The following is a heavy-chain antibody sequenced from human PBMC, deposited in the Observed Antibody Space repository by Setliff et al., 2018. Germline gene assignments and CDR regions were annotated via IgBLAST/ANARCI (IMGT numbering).Heavy chain of an antibody. CDR3: ARGALVLQFLEWLPRFYYMDV. Sequence: ASVKVSCKASGYTFTGHYIHWVRQAPGQGLEWMGWMNPNSGRTGYPQKFQGRVTMTRNTSISTAYMELSSLRSEDTAVYFCARGALVLQFLEWLPRFYYMDVWGKGTTVTVSS. CDR1: GYTFTGHY. CDR2: MNPNSGRT. J-gene: IGHJ6*03. D-gene: IGHD3-3*01. V-gene: IGHV1-8*02.